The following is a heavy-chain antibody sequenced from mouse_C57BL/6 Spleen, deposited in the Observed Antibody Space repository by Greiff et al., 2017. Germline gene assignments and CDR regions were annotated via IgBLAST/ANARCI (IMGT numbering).Heavy chain of an antibody. D-gene: IGHD2-4*01. V-gene: IGHV1-53*01. J-gene: IGHJ1*03. CDR3: ARSVYDYPYWYFDV. CDR1: GYTFTSYW. CDR2: INPSNGGT. Sequence: QVQLQQSGTELVKPGASVKLSCKASGYTFTSYWMHWVKQRPGQGLEWIGNINPSNGGTNYNEKFKSKATLTVDKSSSTAYMQLSSLTSEDSAVYYCARSVYDYPYWYFDVWGTGTTVTVSS.